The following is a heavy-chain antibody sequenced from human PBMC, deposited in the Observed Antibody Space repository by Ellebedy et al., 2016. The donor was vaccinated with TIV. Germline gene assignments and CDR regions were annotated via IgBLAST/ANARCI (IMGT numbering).Heavy chain of an antibody. V-gene: IGHV3-30*18. Sequence: PAGSLRLSCAASGFTSTNYGMHRVRQAQGKRLEWESGISYDGSNKYYADSVKGRFTISRDNSKNTLYVQMNSLRAEDTAVYYCAKVADYYHDSSGFPDNWGQGTLVTVSS. CDR1: GFTSTNYG. CDR2: ISYDGSNK. CDR3: AKVADYYHDSSGFPDN. D-gene: IGHD3-22*01. J-gene: IGHJ4*02.